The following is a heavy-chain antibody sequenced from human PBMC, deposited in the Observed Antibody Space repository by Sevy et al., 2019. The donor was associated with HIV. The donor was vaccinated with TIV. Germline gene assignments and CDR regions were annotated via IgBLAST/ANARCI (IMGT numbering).Heavy chain of an antibody. Sequence: ALVKVSCKVSGYTLIEFSMHWVRQAPGKGLEWMGGFDPEDGETIYAQRFQGRVTMTEDTSTDTAYMELSSLRSEDTAVYYCATGLPGEYVDCSSCYSEYFAYWGQGTLVTVSS. D-gene: IGHD2-15*01. CDR2: FDPEDGET. V-gene: IGHV1-24*01. CDR1: GYTLIEFS. J-gene: IGHJ4*02. CDR3: ATGLPGEYVDCSSCYSEYFAY.